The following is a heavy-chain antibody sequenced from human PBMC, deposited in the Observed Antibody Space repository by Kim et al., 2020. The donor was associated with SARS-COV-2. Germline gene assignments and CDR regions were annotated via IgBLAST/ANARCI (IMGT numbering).Heavy chain of an antibody. D-gene: IGHD4-17*01. V-gene: IGHV3-30*04. J-gene: IGHJ3*02. CDR3: AREARDPYGGKAYAFDI. CDR2: ISYDGSNK. Sequence: GGSLRLSCAASGFTFSSYAMHWVRQAPGKGLEWVAVISYDGSNKYYVDSVKGRFTISRDNSKNTLYLQMNSLRAEDTAVYYCAREARDPYGGKAYAFDIWGQGTMVTVSS. CDR1: GFTFSSYA.